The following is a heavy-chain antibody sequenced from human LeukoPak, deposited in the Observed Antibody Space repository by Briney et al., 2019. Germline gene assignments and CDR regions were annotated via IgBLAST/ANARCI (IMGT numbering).Heavy chain of an antibody. J-gene: IGHJ4*02. CDR3: AKQPGYSRGWYYFDY. CDR2: ISGSGGST. Sequence: GGSLRLSCAASGFTFSSYAMSWVRQAPGKGLEWVSAISGSGGSTYYADSVKGRFTISRDNSKNTLYLQMNSLRAEDTAVYYCAKQPGYSRGWYYFDYWGQGTLVTVSS. CDR1: GFTFSSYA. D-gene: IGHD6-19*01. V-gene: IGHV3-23*01.